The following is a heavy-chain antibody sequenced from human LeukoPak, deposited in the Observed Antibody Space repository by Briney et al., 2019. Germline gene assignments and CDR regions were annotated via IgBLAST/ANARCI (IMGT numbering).Heavy chain of an antibody. V-gene: IGHV3-23*01. J-gene: IGHJ4*02. CDR3: AKAEYYHDSSGYSYYFDY. CDR1: GFTFSSYA. Sequence: GGSLRLSCTASGFTFSSYAMSWVRQAPGKGLEWVSAISGSGGSTYYADSVKGRFTISRDNSKNTLYLQMNSLRAEDTAVYYCAKAEYYHDSSGYSYYFDYWGQGTLVTVSS. D-gene: IGHD3-22*01. CDR2: ISGSGGST.